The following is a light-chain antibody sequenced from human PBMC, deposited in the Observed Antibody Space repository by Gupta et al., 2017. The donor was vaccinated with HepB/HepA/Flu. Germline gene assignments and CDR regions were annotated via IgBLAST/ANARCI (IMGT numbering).Light chain of an antibody. CDR2: SNN. V-gene: IGLV1-44*01. CDR1: SSNIGSNP. CDR3: ASWDDSLDGPWL. J-gene: IGLJ3*02. Sequence: QSVLTQPPSVSGAPGQRVTISCSGSSSNIGSNPVNWYQQLPGTAPKLLMYSNNQRPSGVPDRFSGSKSGTSASLAISGLQSEDEADYYCASWDDSLDGPWLFGGGTKLTVL.